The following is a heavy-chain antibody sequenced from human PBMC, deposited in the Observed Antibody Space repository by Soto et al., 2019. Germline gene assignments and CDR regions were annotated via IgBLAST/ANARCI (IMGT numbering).Heavy chain of an antibody. Sequence: QVQLQESGPGLVNPSGTLSLTCAVSGGSITTNCWSWVRQPPGKGLEWIGVIYLNGRFNYNPSLRSRLTLSIDKSKNQLSLTLTSGTAADTAVNYCVRNAWYRVDPLGPGTLVTVSS. CDR1: GGSITTNC. CDR2: IYLNGRF. CDR3: VRNAWYRVDP. D-gene: IGHD6-13*01. V-gene: IGHV4-4*02. J-gene: IGHJ5*02.